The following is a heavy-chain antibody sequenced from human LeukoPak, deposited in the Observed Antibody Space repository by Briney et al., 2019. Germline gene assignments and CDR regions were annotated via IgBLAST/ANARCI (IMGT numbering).Heavy chain of an antibody. D-gene: IGHD3-10*01. CDR3: ARGLWLGEISKQIDY. CDR1: GFTFSSYG. Sequence: PGRSLRLSCAASGFTFSSYGMHWVRQAPGKGLEWVAVIWYDGSDKYYRDSVKGRFTISRDNSKNTLYLQMNSLRAEDTAVYYCARGLWLGEISKQIDYWGQGTLVTVSS. CDR2: IWYDGSDK. J-gene: IGHJ4*02. V-gene: IGHV3-33*01.